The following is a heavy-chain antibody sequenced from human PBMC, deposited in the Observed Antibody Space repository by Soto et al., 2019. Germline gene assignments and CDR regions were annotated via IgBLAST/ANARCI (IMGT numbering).Heavy chain of an antibody. D-gene: IGHD2-2*01. Sequence: GGSLRLSCTASGFTLSDHYMSWIRQAPGKGLEWIGYSSNSGSFTRYADSVEGRFTISRDNAKNSLYLQMNSLRAEDTAVYYCARDPPPEDIVVVRYYYYGMDVWGQGTTVTVSS. CDR1: GFTLSDHY. J-gene: IGHJ6*02. CDR2: SSNSGSFT. V-gene: IGHV3-11*06. CDR3: ARDPPPEDIVVVRYYYYGMDV.